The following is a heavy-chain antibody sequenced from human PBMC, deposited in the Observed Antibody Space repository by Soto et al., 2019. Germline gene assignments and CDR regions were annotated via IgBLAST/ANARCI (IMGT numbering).Heavy chain of an antibody. J-gene: IGHJ3*02. CDR3: ARREPEYSSSSCAFDI. V-gene: IGHV1-69*13. Sequence: SVKVSCKASGGTFSSYAISWVRQAPGQGLEWMGGIIPIFGTANYAQKFQGRVTITADESTSIAYMELSSLRSEDTAVYYCARREPEYSSSSCAFDIWGQGTMVTVSS. CDR2: IIPIFGTA. D-gene: IGHD6-6*01. CDR1: GGTFSSYA.